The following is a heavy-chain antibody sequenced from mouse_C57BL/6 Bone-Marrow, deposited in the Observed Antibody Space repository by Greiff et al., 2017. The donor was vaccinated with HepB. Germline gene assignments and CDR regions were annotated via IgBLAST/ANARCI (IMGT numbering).Heavy chain of an antibody. Sequence: VQLQESGAELARPGASVKLSCKASGYTFTSYGISWVKQRTGQGLEWIGEIYPRSGNTYYNEKFKGKATLTADKSSSTAYMELRSLTSEDSAVYFCARSGWGAMDYWGQGTSVTVSS. V-gene: IGHV1-81*01. D-gene: IGHD3-1*01. CDR2: IYPRSGNT. J-gene: IGHJ4*01. CDR3: ARSGWGAMDY. CDR1: GYTFTSYG.